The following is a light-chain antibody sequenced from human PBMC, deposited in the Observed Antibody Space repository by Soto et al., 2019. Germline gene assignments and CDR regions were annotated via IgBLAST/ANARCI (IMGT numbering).Light chain of an antibody. Sequence: QSALTQPASVSGSPGQSITISCTGTSSDVGGYNFVCWFQQHPGKAPKLMIYDVSNRPSGVSNRFSGSKSGNTASLTISGLQAEDEADYYCSSYTSSNTLEFGGGTKVTVL. CDR3: SSYTSSNTLE. J-gene: IGLJ2*01. CDR1: SSDVGGYNF. V-gene: IGLV2-14*01. CDR2: DVS.